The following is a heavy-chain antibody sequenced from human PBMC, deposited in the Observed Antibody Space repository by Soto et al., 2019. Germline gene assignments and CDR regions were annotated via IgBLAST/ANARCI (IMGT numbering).Heavy chain of an antibody. CDR2: IWYDGSNK. D-gene: IGHD6-19*01. CDR3: ARALSSGWYFDL. CDR1: GFTFSSYG. Sequence: VQLVESGGGVVQPGRSLRLSCAASGFTFSSYGMHWVRQAPGKGLEWVAVIWYDGSNKYYADSVKGRFTISRDNSKNTLYLQMNSLRAEDTAVYYCARALSSGWYFDLWGRGTLVTVSS. J-gene: IGHJ2*01. V-gene: IGHV3-33*01.